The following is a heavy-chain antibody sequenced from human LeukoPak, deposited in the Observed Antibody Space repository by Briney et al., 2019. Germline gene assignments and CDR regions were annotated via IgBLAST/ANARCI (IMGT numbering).Heavy chain of an antibody. J-gene: IGHJ4*02. D-gene: IGHD1-26*01. V-gene: IGHV3-23*01. CDR1: GFTFSNYA. CDR2: IDGPTFRT. Sequence: KTGGSLRLSCAASGFTFSNYAMHWVRQAPGKGLEWVSTIDGPTFRTHYADSVMGRFTISRDNSKNTLYLQMNSLRAEDTAVYFCTTWVGAHFDFWGQGTLVTVSS. CDR3: TTWVGAHFDF.